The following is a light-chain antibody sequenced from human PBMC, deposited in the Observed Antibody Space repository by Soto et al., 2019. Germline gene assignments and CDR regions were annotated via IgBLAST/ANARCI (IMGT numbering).Light chain of an antibody. Sequence: DIQMTQSPSTLSASVGDRVTITCRASQSITTWLAWYQQKPGKAPKLLIYKATNLQSGVPSRFSGSGSGTEFSLTISSLQPDDFATYYCQKCGVAPFTFGGGTKVEI. CDR3: QKCGVAPFT. CDR2: KAT. J-gene: IGKJ4*01. CDR1: QSITTW. V-gene: IGKV1-5*03.